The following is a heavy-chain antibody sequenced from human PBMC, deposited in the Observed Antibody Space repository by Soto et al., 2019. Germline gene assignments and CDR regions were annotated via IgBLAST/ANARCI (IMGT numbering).Heavy chain of an antibody. CDR3: ARWEVGADTVFDY. Sequence: QVQVQQWGAGLLKPSETLSLTCTVSGGSFSGFYWSWIRQPPGKGLEWIGEINHGGSTSYNPSLKSRVTISIDKSKSQLSLLLSSVTAADTAVYFCARWEVGADTVFDYWGQGSLVTVSS. CDR1: GGSFSGFY. V-gene: IGHV4-34*01. J-gene: IGHJ4*02. CDR2: INHGGST. D-gene: IGHD1-26*01.